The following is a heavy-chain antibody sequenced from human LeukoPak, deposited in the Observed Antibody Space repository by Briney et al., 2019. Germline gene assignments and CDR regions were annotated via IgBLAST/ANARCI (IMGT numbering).Heavy chain of an antibody. V-gene: IGHV1-69*05. D-gene: IGHD6-13*01. CDR1: GGTFSSYA. CDR2: IIPIFGTA. CDR3: ARGTWIIAAAGTGTDAFDI. Sequence: SVKVSCKASGGTFSSYAISWVRQAPGQGLEWMAGIIPIFGTANYAQKFQGRVTITTDESTSTAYMELSSLRSEDTAVYYCARGTWIIAAAGTGTDAFDIWGQGTMVTVSS. J-gene: IGHJ3*02.